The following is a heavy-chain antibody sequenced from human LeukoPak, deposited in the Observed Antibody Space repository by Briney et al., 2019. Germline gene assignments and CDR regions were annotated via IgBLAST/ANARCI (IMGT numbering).Heavy chain of an antibody. Sequence: GRSLRLSRAASGFTFSNYGMHWVRQAPGKGLEWVAVIWYDGSNKYYADSVKGRFTISRDNSKNTLYLQMNSLRAEDSAVYYCAKDSIEYSRSSGWFDPWGQGTLVTVSS. V-gene: IGHV3-33*06. CDR3: AKDSIEYSRSSGWFDP. CDR1: GFTFSNYG. D-gene: IGHD6-6*01. CDR2: IWYDGSNK. J-gene: IGHJ5*02.